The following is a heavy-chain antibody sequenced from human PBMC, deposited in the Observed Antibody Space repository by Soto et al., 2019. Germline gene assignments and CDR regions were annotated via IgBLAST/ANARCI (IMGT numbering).Heavy chain of an antibody. CDR3: ARDRSYSLDV. V-gene: IGHV3-74*01. Sequence: GGSLRLSCAVSGSTFSNDWMHWFRQAPWKGLVWVSHINSDGSSTNYADFVKGRFTIARDNAKNTVYLQMNSLRAEDTAVYYCARDRSYSLDVWGQGTTVTVSS. CDR1: GSTFSNDW. J-gene: IGHJ6*02. CDR2: INSDGSST.